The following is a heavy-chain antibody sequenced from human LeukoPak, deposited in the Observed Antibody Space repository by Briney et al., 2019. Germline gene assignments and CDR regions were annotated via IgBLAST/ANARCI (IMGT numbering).Heavy chain of an antibody. CDR3: ARDSGFRYCSSTSCYEYYFDY. J-gene: IGHJ4*02. CDR1: GFTFSSYA. CDR2: ISYDGSNK. V-gene: IGHV3-30*04. D-gene: IGHD2-2*01. Sequence: GGSLRLSCAASGFTFSSYAMHWVRQAPGKGLEGVAAISYDGSNKYYADSAKGRFTISRDNSKNTLYLQMNSLRAEDTAVYYCARDSGFRYCSSTSCYEYYFDYWGQGTLVTVSS.